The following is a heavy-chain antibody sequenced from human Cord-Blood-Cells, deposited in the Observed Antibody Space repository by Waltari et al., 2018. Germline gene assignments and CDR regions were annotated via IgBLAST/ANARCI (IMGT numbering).Heavy chain of an antibody. J-gene: IGHJ4*02. Sequence: EVQLVESGGGLVQPGRSLSLSCAASGFTFDDYALPWVRPAPGRGLEWVSGISCNSGSIGYADSVKGRFTISRDNAKNSLYLQMNSLRAEDTALYYCAKAIGDYYYDSSGYYDYWGQGTLVTVSS. V-gene: IGHV3-9*01. CDR1: GFTFDDYA. CDR2: ISCNSGSI. CDR3: AKAIGDYYYDSSGYYDY. D-gene: IGHD3-22*01.